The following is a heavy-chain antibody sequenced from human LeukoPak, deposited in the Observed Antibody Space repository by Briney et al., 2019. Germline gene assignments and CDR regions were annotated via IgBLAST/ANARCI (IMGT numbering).Heavy chain of an antibody. CDR1: GFTFSSYA. J-gene: IGHJ4*02. CDR3: ARSDPNQQLAFDY. CDR2: ISYDGSNK. V-gene: IGHV3-30*01. D-gene: IGHD6-13*01. Sequence: PGRSLRLSCAASGFTFSSYAMHWVRQAPGKGLELVAVISYDGSNKYYADSVKGRFTISRDNSKNTLYLQMNSLRAEDTAVYYCARSDPNQQLAFDYWGQGTLVTVSS.